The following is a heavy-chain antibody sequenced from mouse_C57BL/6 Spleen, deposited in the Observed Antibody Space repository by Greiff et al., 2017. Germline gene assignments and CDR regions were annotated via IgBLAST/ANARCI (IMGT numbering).Heavy chain of an antibody. D-gene: IGHD1-1*01. CDR3: ARRGDYYGSSSYYFDY. CDR2: IYPGDGDT. CDR1: GYAFSSSW. Sequence: QVQLQQSGPELVKPGASVKISCKASGYAFSSSWMNWVKQRPGKGLEWIGRIYPGDGDTNYNGKFKGKATLTADKASSTAYMQLSSLTSEDSAVYCCARRGDYYGSSSYYFDYWGQGTTLTVAS. J-gene: IGHJ2*01. V-gene: IGHV1-82*01.